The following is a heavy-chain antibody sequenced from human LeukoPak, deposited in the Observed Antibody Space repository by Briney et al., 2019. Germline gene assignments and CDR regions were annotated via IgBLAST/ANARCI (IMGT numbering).Heavy chain of an antibody. Sequence: PSETLSLTCTVSGGSFSSSTYYSGWIRQPPGKGLEWIGTTYYSVSAYYNPSLKSRVTISVDTSKNQFSLKLTSVTAADTAVYFCARLATGYCSGDNCYSDHYYFYMDVWGKGTTVTVSS. CDR2: TYYSVSA. J-gene: IGHJ6*03. D-gene: IGHD2-15*01. V-gene: IGHV4-39*01. CDR3: ARLATGYCSGDNCYSDHYYFYMDV. CDR1: GGSFSSSTYY.